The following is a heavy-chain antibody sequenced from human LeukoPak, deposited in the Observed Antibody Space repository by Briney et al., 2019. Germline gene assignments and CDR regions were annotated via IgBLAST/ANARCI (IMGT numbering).Heavy chain of an antibody. V-gene: IGHV3-53*01. CDR2: IHSCGST. CDR1: GLTVSSNY. CDR3: ARGQQPFYY. D-gene: IGHD6-13*01. J-gene: IGHJ4*02. Sequence: GGSLKLSCSASGLTVSSNYMNWVRQAPGKGLEWVAVIHSCGSTYYADSVKGRFTISSDSSNNPLYLQMDSLRADDAPGYDCARGQQPFYYWGQGTLGTVSS.